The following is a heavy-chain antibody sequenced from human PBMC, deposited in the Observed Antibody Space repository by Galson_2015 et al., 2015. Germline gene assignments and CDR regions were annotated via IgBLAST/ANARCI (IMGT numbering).Heavy chain of an antibody. CDR1: GGSFSDYS. Sequence: LSLTCAVYGGSFSDYSWTWIRHFPGKGLEWIGEINHGGSTNYNPSLKSRVTILMNTSKNQFSLNLTSVTAADTALYYCARANDYGPNLDSWGQGSLVTVSS. J-gene: IGHJ4*02. CDR2: INHGGST. CDR3: ARANDYGPNLDS. V-gene: IGHV4-34*01. D-gene: IGHD4/OR15-4a*01.